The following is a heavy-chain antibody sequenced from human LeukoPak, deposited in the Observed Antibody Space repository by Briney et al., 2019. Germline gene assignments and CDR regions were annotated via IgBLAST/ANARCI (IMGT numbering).Heavy chain of an antibody. CDR1: GFTFSAYS. CDR3: VGPPCLRGGYCSTHS. V-gene: IGHV3-11*03. Sequence: PGGSLRLSCAASGFTFSAYSMTCIRQAPGKGLEWVSYISSGSEDTLYADSVKGRFTISRDNAKNSLYLQMNSLTAEDTAVYYCVGPPCLRGGYCSTHSWGQGTLVTVDS. CDR2: ISSGSEDT. J-gene: IGHJ4*02. D-gene: IGHD2-2*01.